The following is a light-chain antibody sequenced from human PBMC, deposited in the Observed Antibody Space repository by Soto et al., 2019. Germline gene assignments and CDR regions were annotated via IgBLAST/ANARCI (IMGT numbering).Light chain of an antibody. CDR1: QTIRGY. J-gene: IGKJ1*01. CDR2: KAS. CDR3: QHYDAYSTWT. Sequence: ADRVTITCRASQTIRGYLAWYQQKPGKAPKLLIYKASTLESGVPSRFSGSGSGTEFTLTTSSLQTDDFATYYCQHYDAYSTWTFGQGTKVDIK. V-gene: IGKV1-5*03.